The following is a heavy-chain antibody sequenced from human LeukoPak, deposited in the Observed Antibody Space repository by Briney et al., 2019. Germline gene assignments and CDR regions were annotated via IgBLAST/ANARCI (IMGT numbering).Heavy chain of an antibody. V-gene: IGHV4-61*08. Sequence: PSETLSLTCTVSGGSIISDGYCWSWIRQHPGKGLEWIGYICYSGSTNYNPSLKSRVTISVDTSKNQFSLKLSSVTAADTAVYYCARAKYSSSWHPHYWYFDLWGRSTLVTVSS. CDR1: GGSIISDGYC. CDR3: ARAKYSSSWHPHYWYFDL. J-gene: IGHJ2*01. D-gene: IGHD6-13*01. CDR2: ICYSGST.